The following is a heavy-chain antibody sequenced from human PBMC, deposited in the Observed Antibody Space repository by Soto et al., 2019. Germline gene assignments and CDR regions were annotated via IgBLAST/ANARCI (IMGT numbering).Heavy chain of an antibody. CDR3: ARAAAPTLSILTYYYYGMDV. Sequence: SVKVSCKASGGTFSSYAISWVRQAPGQGLEWMGGIIPIFGTANYAQKFQGRVTITADESTSTAYMELSSLRSEDTAVYYCARAAAPTLSILTYYYYGMDVWGQGTTVTVS. V-gene: IGHV1-69*13. CDR2: IIPIFGTA. D-gene: IGHD6-13*01. J-gene: IGHJ6*02. CDR1: GGTFSSYA.